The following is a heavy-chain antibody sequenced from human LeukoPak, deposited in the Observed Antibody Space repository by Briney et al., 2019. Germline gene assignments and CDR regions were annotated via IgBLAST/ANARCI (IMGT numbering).Heavy chain of an antibody. D-gene: IGHD3-22*01. V-gene: IGHV3-20*04. CDR3: ARAKYYYDSSGYCD. CDR1: GFTFDDYG. J-gene: IGHJ4*02. Sequence: GGSLRLSCAASGFTFDDYGMSWVRQAPGKGLEWVSGINWNGGSTGYADSVKGRFTISRDNAKSSLYLQMNSLRAEDTALYYCARAKYYYDSSGYCDWGQGTLVTVSS. CDR2: INWNGGST.